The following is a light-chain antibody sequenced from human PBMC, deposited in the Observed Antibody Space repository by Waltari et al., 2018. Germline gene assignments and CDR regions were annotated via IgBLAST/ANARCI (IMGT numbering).Light chain of an antibody. CDR2: EAS. Sequence: DIQMTHSPSTLSASVGESATITCRASQSISSWLAWYQQKPGKAPKLLIYEASSLESGVPSRFSGSGSGTEFTLTISSLQPDDFATYYCQQFNSYSRTFGQGTKVEIK. CDR3: QQFNSYSRT. CDR1: QSISSW. V-gene: IGKV1-5*03. J-gene: IGKJ1*01.